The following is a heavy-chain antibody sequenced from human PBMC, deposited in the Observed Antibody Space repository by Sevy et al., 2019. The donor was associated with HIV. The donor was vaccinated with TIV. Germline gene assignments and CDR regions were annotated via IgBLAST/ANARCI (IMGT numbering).Heavy chain of an antibody. Sequence: ASVKVSCKASGGTFSSYAISWVRQAPGQGLEWMGGIIPIFGTANYAQKFQGRVTITADESTSTAYMELSSLRSEDTAVYYCARATVVNYYYYGMDVWGQGTTVTVSS. D-gene: IGHD4-17*01. CDR2: IIPIFGTA. CDR1: GGTFSSYA. CDR3: ARATVVNYYYYGMDV. J-gene: IGHJ6*02. V-gene: IGHV1-69*13.